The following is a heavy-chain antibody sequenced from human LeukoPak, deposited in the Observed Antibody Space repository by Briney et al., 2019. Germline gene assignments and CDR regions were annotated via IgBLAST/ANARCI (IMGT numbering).Heavy chain of an antibody. CDR1: GGSISSGGYS. CDR3: XXXXXXXXXXYYYYYGMDV. V-gene: IGHV4-30-2*01. CDR2: IYHSGST. Sequence: PSETLSLTCAVSGGSISSGGYSWSWIRQPPGKGLEWIGYIYHSGSTYYNPSLKSRVTISVDRSKNQFSLKLSSVTAADTAVYXXXXXXXXXXXXYYYYYGMDVRGQGTTVTVSS. J-gene: IGHJ6*02.